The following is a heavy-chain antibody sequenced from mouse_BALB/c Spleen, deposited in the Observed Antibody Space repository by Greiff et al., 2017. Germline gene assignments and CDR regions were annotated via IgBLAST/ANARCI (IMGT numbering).Heavy chain of an antibody. Sequence: EVQLVESGGGLVKPGGSLKLSCAASGFTFSSYAMSWVRQSPEKRLEWVAEISSGGSYTYYPDTVTGRFTISRDNAKNTLYLEMSSLRSEDTAMYYCAYIEFAYWGQGTLVTVSA. V-gene: IGHV5-9-4*01. CDR3: AYIEFAY. J-gene: IGHJ3*01. CDR2: ISSGGSYT. D-gene: IGHD1-3*01. CDR1: GFTFSSYA.